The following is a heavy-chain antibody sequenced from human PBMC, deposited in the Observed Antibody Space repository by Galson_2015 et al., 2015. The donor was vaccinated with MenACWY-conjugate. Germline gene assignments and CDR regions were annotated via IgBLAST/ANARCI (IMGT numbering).Heavy chain of an antibody. V-gene: IGHV3-53*01. D-gene: IGHD1-26*01. Sequence: SLRLSCAASGFSVSSNFMTWVRQAPGKGLEWVSVIYSDALGATTHYSDSVKGRFTSPRDNSKNTLYLQMNSLRVEDTAVYYCAREGRHVGSYSDLDYWGQGTLVTVSS. CDR3: AREGRHVGSYSDLDY. J-gene: IGHJ4*02. CDR2: IYSDALGATT. CDR1: GFSVSSNF.